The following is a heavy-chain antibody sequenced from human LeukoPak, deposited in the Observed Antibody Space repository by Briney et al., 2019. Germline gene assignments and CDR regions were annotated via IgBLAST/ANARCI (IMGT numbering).Heavy chain of an antibody. CDR3: ARVPTIFGVDMYYFDY. Sequence: SETLSLTCAVYGGSFSGYYWSWIRQPPGKGLEWIGEINHSGSTNYNPSLKSRVTISVDTSKHQFSLKLNSVTAADTAVYYCARVPTIFGVDMYYFDYWGQGALVTVSS. CDR2: INHSGST. CDR1: GGSFSGYY. D-gene: IGHD3-3*01. J-gene: IGHJ4*02. V-gene: IGHV4-34*01.